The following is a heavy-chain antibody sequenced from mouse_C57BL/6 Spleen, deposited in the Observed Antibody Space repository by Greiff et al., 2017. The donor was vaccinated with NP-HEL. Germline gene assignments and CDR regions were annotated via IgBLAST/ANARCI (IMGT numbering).Heavy chain of an antibody. J-gene: IGHJ3*01. V-gene: IGHV1-80*01. D-gene: IGHD2-4*01. Sequence: VQLQQSGAELVKPGASVKISCKASGYAFSSYWMNWVKQRPGKGLEWIGQIYPGDGDTTYNGKFKGKATLTADKSSSTAYMQLSSLTSEDSAVYFCAMLYDYDVGFAYWGQGTLVTVSA. CDR1: GYAFSSYW. CDR3: AMLYDYDVGFAY. CDR2: IYPGDGDT.